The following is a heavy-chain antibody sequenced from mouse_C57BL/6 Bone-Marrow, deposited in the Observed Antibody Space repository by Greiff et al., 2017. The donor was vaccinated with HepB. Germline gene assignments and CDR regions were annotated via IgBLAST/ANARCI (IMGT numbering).Heavy chain of an antibody. D-gene: IGHD1-1*01. CDR1: GFSLSTSGMG. V-gene: IGHV8-12*01. Sequence: QVTLKVSGPGILQSSQTLSLTCSFSGFSLSTSGMGVSWIRQPSGKGLEWLAHIYWDDDKRYNPSLKSRLTISKDTSRNQVFLKITSVDTADTATYYCARSGSFYYYGSSYTYAMDYWGQGTSVTVSS. J-gene: IGHJ4*01. CDR3: ARSGSFYYYGSSYTYAMDY. CDR2: IYWDDDK.